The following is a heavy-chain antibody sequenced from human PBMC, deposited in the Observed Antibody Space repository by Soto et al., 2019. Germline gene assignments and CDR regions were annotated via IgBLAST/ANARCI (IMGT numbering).Heavy chain of an antibody. CDR3: YYSGYMYGGRAHGYFDY. V-gene: IGHV2-5*02. CDR1: GFSLTTSGVG. CDR2: IYWDDDK. J-gene: IGHJ4*02. Sequence: SGPTLVNPTQTLTLTCTFSGFSLTTSGVGVGWIRKTPGKALEWLAVIYWDDDKRYNPSLKNRLTITKDTSKNQVVLIMADMDRLKTAKYFCYYSGYMYGGRAHGYFDYWGQGTLVTVSS. D-gene: IGHD5-18*01.